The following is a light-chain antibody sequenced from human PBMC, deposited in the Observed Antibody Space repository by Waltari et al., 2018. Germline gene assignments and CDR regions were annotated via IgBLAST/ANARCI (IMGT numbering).Light chain of an antibody. CDR3: QHYVTLPVT. J-gene: IGKJ1*01. Sequence: EIVLTQSPGPLSLSPGDRATLSCRASQSVSRTLAWYQQKPGQAPSLLIYGASIRATGIPDRFSGSGSGTDFSLTLSRLEPEDFAVYYCQHYVTLPVTFGQGTKVEIK. CDR2: GAS. V-gene: IGKV3-20*01. CDR1: QSVSRT.